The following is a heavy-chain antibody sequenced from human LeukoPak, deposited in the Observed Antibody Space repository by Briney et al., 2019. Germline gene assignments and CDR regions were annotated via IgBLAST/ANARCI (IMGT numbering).Heavy chain of an antibody. Sequence: GASLRLSYAPSGFTFSGSAMDWVRQASGKGLEWLGRIRNKANNSATAYAASVKGRFNISRDDSKNTAYLQINSLKTEDTAVYYCADMGDFDYWGQGTLVTVSS. D-gene: IGHD3-16*01. CDR2: IRNKANNSAT. V-gene: IGHV3-73*01. CDR1: GFTFSGSA. CDR3: ADMGDFDY. J-gene: IGHJ4*02.